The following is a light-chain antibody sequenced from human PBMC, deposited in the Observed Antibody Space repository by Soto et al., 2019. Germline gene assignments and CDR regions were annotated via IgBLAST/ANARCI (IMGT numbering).Light chain of an antibody. Sequence: DIQMTQSPSTLSASVGDIVTITCRASQIVSNVLAWFQQRPGEGPKLLIYDISSLGSGVPSRFSGSGSATGTEFTLTISSLQPDDLATYYCQQYYSNPWTFGQGTKVDI. V-gene: IGKV1-5*01. J-gene: IGKJ1*01. CDR3: QQYYSNPWT. CDR2: DIS. CDR1: QIVSNV.